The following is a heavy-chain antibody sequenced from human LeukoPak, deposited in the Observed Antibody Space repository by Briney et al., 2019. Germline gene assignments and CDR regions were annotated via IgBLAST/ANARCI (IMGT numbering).Heavy chain of an antibody. CDR1: GGTFSSYA. V-gene: IGHV1-69*13. Sequence: SVKVSCKASGGTFSSYAISWARQAPGQGLEWMGGIIPIFGTANYAQKFQGRVTITADESTSTAYMELSSLRSEDTAVYYCARAPMATSPPYFDYWGQGTLVTVSS. CDR2: IIPIFGTA. D-gene: IGHD5-24*01. J-gene: IGHJ4*02. CDR3: ARAPMATSPPYFDY.